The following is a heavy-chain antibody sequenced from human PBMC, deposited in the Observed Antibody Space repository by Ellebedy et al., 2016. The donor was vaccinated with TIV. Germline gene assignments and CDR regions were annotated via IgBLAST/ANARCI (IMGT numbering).Heavy chain of an antibody. J-gene: IGHJ6*02. CDR2: INSDGSST. CDR3: ARDSWDTAMVNYYGMDV. V-gene: IGHV3-74*01. D-gene: IGHD5-18*01. CDR1: GFTFSSYW. Sequence: GESLKISCAASGFTFSSYWMHWVRQAPGKGLVWVSRINSDGSSTSYADSVKGRFTISRDNAKNTLYLQMNSLRAEDTAVYYCARDSWDTAMVNYYGMDVWGQGTTVTVSS.